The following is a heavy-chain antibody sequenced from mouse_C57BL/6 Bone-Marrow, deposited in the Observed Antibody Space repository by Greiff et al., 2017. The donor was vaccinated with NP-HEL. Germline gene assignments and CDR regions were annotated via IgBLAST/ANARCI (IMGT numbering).Heavy chain of an antibody. CDR2: IHPSDSDT. J-gene: IGHJ4*01. CDR1: GYTFTSYW. CDR3: AMGTDYGSSYYAMDY. V-gene: IGHV1-74*01. Sequence: QVQLKQPGAELVKPGASVKVSCKASGYTFTSYWMHWVKQRPGQGLEWIGRIHPSDSDTNYNQKFKGKATLTVDKSSSTAYMQLSSLTSEDSAVYYCAMGTDYGSSYYAMDYWGQGTSVTVSS. D-gene: IGHD1-1*01.